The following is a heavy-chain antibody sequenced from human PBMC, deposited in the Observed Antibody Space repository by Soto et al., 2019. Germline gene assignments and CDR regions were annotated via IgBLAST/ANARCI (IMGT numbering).Heavy chain of an antibody. Sequence: QVQLVQSGAEVKKPGASVKVSCKASGYTFTSYAMHWVRQAPGQRLEWMGWINAGNGNTKYSQKFQGRVTITRDTSASTANMELRRMRSEDTAVYYCARVHVLWFGESQHYYDYDGMDVWGQGTTVTVSS. D-gene: IGHD3-10*01. V-gene: IGHV1-3*01. J-gene: IGHJ6*02. CDR3: ARVHVLWFGESQHYYDYDGMDV. CDR2: INAGNGNT. CDR1: GYTFTSYA.